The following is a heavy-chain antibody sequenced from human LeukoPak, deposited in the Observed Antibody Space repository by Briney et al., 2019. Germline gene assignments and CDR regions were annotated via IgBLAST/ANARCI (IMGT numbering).Heavy chain of an antibody. Sequence: AASVKVSCKASGYTFTGYYMHWVRQAPGQGLEWMGWINPNSGGTNYAQKFQGRVTMTRDTSISTAYMELSRLRSDDTAVYYCARAEGSGITWVGAFDIWGQGTMVTVSS. V-gene: IGHV1-2*02. CDR1: GYTFTGYY. D-gene: IGHD3-10*01. CDR2: INPNSGGT. J-gene: IGHJ3*02. CDR3: ARAEGSGITWVGAFDI.